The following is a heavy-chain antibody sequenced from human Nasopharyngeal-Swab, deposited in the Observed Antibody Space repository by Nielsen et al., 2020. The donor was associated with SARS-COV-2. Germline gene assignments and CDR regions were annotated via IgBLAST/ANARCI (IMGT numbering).Heavy chain of an antibody. D-gene: IGHD4-11*01. CDR1: GFTFSSYS. Sequence: GGSLKISCAASGFTFSSYSMNWVRQAPGKGLEWVSSISSSSSYIYYADSVKGRFTISRDNAKNSLYLQMNSLRAEDTAAYYCARDTYSNYASYYYYMDVWGKGTTVTVSS. CDR2: ISSSSSYI. V-gene: IGHV3-21*01. J-gene: IGHJ6*03. CDR3: ARDTYSNYASYYYYMDV.